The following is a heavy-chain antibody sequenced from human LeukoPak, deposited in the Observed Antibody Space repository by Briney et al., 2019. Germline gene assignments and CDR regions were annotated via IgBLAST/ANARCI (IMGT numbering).Heavy chain of an antibody. D-gene: IGHD3-22*01. CDR1: GFTFSTYA. V-gene: IGHV3-23*01. CDR3: AKARYYDSSGPFDY. Sequence: GGSLRLSCAASGFTFSTYAMSWVRQAPGKGLEWVSSISGSATNTYYADSVKGRFTISRDKSKNTLDLQMNSLIVEDTAVYYCAKARYYDSSGPFDYWGQGTLVTFSS. CDR2: ISGSATNT. J-gene: IGHJ4*02.